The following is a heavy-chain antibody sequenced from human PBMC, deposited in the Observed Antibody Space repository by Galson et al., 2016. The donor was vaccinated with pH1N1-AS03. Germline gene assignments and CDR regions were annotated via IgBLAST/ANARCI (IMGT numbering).Heavy chain of an antibody. CDR1: GGTFSSYA. V-gene: IGHV1-69*06. CDR3: ARDANYDFWSGHDAFDI. CDR2: IIAMFGTA. D-gene: IGHD3-3*01. Sequence: SVKVSCKASGGTFSSYAISWVRQAPGQGLEWMGGIIAMFGTANYAQKVQGRVTITADKSTSTAYMELSSLRSEDTAVYYCARDANYDFWSGHDAFDIWGQGTMFTVSS. J-gene: IGHJ3*02.